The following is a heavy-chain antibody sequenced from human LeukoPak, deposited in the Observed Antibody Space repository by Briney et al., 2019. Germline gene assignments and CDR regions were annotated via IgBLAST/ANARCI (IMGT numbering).Heavy chain of an antibody. Sequence: GASVKVSCKVSGYTLTELSMHWVRQAPGKGLEWMGWMNPKRGNTGYAPRFQGRVTITRDTSINTAFMELSSLRPDDTAIYYCARGGSSSSYYNNYGMDVWGQGTTITVSS. J-gene: IGHJ6*02. CDR3: ARGGSSSSYYNNYGMDV. D-gene: IGHD6-13*01. V-gene: IGHV1-8*01. CDR1: GYTLTELS. CDR2: MNPKRGNT.